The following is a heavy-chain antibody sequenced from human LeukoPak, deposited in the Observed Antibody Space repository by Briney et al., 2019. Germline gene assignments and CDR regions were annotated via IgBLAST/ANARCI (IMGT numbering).Heavy chain of an antibody. D-gene: IGHD3-22*01. CDR3: ARGSMEYYYTSGRDAFDM. CDR1: GFTLSNYA. J-gene: IGHJ3*02. V-gene: IGHV3-23*01. Sequence: GGSLRLSRAASGFTLSNYAMSWVRQAPGKGLECVSAISGSGGSTYYAGSVKGRLTVSIDHSKDTLYLQMSIMRAEDTAVFFCARGSMEYYYTSGRDAFDMWGQGTMVTVSS. CDR2: ISGSGGST.